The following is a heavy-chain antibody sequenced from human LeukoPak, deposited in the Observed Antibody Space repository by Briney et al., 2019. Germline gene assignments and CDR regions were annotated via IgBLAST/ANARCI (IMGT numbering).Heavy chain of an antibody. CDR3: ARVGVRYSSGGTFDY. V-gene: IGHV3-21*01. D-gene: IGHD6-19*01. J-gene: IGHJ4*02. CDR2: ISSSSSYI. CDR1: GFTFSSYS. Sequence: GGSLRLSCAASGFTFSSYSMNWVRQAPGKGLEWVSSISSSSSYIYYADSVKGRFTISRDNAKNSLYLQMNSLRAEDTAVYCCARVGVRYSSGGTFDYWGQGTLVTVSS.